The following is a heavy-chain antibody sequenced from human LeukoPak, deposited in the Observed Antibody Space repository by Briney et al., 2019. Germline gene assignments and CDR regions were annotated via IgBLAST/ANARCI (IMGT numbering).Heavy chain of an antibody. D-gene: IGHD6-19*01. CDR2: ISYDGSNK. CDR3: AKDYLIAVAGTFEY. J-gene: IGHJ4*02. Sequence: PGGSLRLSCAASGFTFSSYGMHGVRQAPGKGLEWVAVISYDGSNKYYADSVKGRFTISRDNSKNTLYLQMNSLRAEDTAVYYCAKDYLIAVAGTFEYWGQGTLVTVSS. CDR1: GFTFSSYG. V-gene: IGHV3-30*18.